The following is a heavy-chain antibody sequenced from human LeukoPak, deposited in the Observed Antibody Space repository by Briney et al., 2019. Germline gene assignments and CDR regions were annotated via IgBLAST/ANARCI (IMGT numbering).Heavy chain of an antibody. CDR1: GGSISSNNYY. D-gene: IGHD3-9*01. Sequence: KPSETLSPTCTVSGGSISSNNYYRGWIRQPPGKGLEWIGSIYYSGNTYYNPSLKNRVTISVDTSKNQVSLNLSSVTAADTAMYYCARATQSDIFRYDYWGQGTLVTVSS. CDR3: ARATQSDIFRYDY. CDR2: IYYSGNT. V-gene: IGHV4-39*01. J-gene: IGHJ4*02.